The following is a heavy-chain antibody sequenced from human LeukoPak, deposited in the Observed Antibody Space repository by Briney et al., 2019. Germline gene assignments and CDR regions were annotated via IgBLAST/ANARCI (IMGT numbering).Heavy chain of an antibody. D-gene: IGHD1-26*01. V-gene: IGHV3-74*03. CDR2: ISGDGSST. CDR1: GFTFSNYW. CDR3: ARDKKGWESSEIDY. J-gene: IGHJ4*02. Sequence: PGGSLRLSCAASGFTFSNYWVHWLRQAPGKGLVWVSRISGDGSSTKYADSVKGRFTVSRDNAKNKLNLQKNSLRAEDTAVYYCARDKKGWESSEIDYWGQGTLVIVSS.